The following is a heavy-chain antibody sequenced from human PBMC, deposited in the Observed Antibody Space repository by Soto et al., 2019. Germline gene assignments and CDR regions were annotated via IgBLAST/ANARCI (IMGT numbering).Heavy chain of an antibody. CDR2: ISYDGSNK. V-gene: IGHV3-30*18. CDR3: AKDPNTEVWFDP. J-gene: IGHJ5*02. Sequence: LRLSCAASGFTFSSYGMHWVRQAPGKGLKWVAVISYDGSNKYYADSVKGRFTISRDNSKNTLYLQMNSLRAEDTAVYYCAKDPNTEVWFDPWGQGTLVTV. CDR1: GFTFSSYG.